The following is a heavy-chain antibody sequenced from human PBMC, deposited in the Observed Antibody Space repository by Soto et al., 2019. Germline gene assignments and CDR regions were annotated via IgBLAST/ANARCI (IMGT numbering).Heavy chain of an antibody. CDR3: ARGRWRRSAFAY. CDR1: GGSFSGHY. CDR2: INHSGST. Sequence: QVQLQQWGAGLLKPSETLSLTCAVYGGSFSGHYWSWIRQPPGKGLEWIGEINHSGSTNYNPSLKSRVTISVDTSKNQCSLKLSSVTAAESAVYYCARGRWRRSAFAYWGPGTLVTVSS. J-gene: IGHJ4*01. D-gene: IGHD5-12*01. V-gene: IGHV4-34*01.